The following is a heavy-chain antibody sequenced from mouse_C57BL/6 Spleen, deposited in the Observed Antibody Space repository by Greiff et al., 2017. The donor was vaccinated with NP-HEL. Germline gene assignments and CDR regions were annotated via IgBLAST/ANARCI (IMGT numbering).Heavy chain of an antibody. D-gene: IGHD1-1*01. Sequence: QVHVKQPGAELVRPGASVTLSCKASGYTFTDYEMHWVKQTPVHGLEWIGAIDPETGGTAYNQKFKGKAILTADKSSSTAYMELRSLTSEDSAVYYGTRGSSSGYFDVWGTGTTVTVSS. V-gene: IGHV1-15*01. CDR3: TRGSSSGYFDV. CDR1: GYTFTDYE. J-gene: IGHJ1*03. CDR2: IDPETGGT.